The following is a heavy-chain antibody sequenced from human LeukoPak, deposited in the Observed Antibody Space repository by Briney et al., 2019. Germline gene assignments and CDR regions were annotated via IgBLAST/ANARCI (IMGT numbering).Heavy chain of an antibody. CDR1: GFTVSSYA. D-gene: IGHD1-7*01. J-gene: IGHJ4*02. Sequence: PGGSLRLSCAASGFTVSSYAMSWVRQAPGKGLEWVSAISSGGTTNYAKSVKGRFTISRDNSKNTLFLQMSGLRAEDTALFYCARRNRGNFYYFDSWGQGTLVTVSS. CDR3: ARRNRGNFYYFDS. CDR2: ISSGGTT. V-gene: IGHV3-23*01.